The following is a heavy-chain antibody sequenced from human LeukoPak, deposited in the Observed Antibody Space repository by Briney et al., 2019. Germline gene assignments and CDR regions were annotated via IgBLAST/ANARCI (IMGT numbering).Heavy chain of an antibody. CDR3: ARDPSIAAAGEG. V-gene: IGHV3-30*03. CDR1: GFTFSSYG. J-gene: IGHJ4*02. CDR2: ISYDGSNK. D-gene: IGHD6-13*01. Sequence: GGSLRLSCAASGFTFSSYGMHWVRQAPGKGLEWVAVISYDGSNKYYADSVKGRFTISRDNSKNTLYLQMNSLRSEDTAVYYCARDPSIAAAGEGWGQGTLVTVSS.